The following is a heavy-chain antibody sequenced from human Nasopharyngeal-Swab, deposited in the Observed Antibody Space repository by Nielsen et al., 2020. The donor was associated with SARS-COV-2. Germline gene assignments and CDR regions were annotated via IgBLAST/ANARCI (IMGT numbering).Heavy chain of an antibody. D-gene: IGHD2-21*02. J-gene: IGHJ3*02. CDR1: GYTFTSYG. CDR3: ATKVVTAAHDAFDI. V-gene: IGHV1-24*01. CDR2: FDPEDGET. Sequence: ASVKVSCKASGYTFTSYGISWVRQAPGKGLEWMGGFDPEDGETIYAQKFQGRVTMTEDTSTDTAYMELSSLRSEDTAVYYCATKVVTAAHDAFDIWGQGTMVTVSS.